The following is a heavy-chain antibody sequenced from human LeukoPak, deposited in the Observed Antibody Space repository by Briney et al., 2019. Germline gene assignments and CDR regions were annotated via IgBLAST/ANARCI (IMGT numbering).Heavy chain of an antibody. J-gene: IGHJ4*02. V-gene: IGHV3-48*02. CDR3: ARTYGSGTNFGY. D-gene: IGHD6-19*01. CDR2: ISSTSTTI. Sequence: PGGSLRLSCAASGFTFSSYSMNWVRQAPGKRLEWVSSISSTSTTIYYADSVKGRFTISRDNAKNSLYLQMNSLRDEDTAVYYCARTYGSGTNFGYWGQGTLVTVSS. CDR1: GFTFSSYS.